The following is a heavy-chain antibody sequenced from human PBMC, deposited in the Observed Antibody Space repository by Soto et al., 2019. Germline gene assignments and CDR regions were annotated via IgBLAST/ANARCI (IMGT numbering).Heavy chain of an antibody. CDR1: GFTFSSFA. CDR2: ISVTSGSI. J-gene: IGHJ3*01. CDR3: VRDHIWAFDF. D-gene: IGHD2-21*01. V-gene: IGHV3-48*01. Sequence: EVQLVESGGGLVQPGGSLRISCAASGFTFSSFALNWVRQAPGKGLEWISYISVTSGSIFYADSVKGRFTISRDDARNSLYLQMNTLRAEDTAVYFCVRDHIWAFDFWAGGQWSPSLQ.